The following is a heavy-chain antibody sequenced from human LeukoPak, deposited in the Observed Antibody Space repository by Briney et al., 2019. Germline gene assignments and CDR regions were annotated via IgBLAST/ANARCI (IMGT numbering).Heavy chain of an antibody. J-gene: IGHJ3*02. V-gene: IGHV1-18*01. Sequence: ASVKVSCKASGYTFTSYGISWVRQAPGQGLEWMGWISAYNGNTNYAQKLQGRVTMTTDTSTSTAYMELRSLRSDDTAVYYCARGSRVPSGGDDAFDIWGQGTMVTVSS. D-gene: IGHD5-12*01. CDR3: ARGSRVPSGGDDAFDI. CDR2: ISAYNGNT. CDR1: GYTFTSYG.